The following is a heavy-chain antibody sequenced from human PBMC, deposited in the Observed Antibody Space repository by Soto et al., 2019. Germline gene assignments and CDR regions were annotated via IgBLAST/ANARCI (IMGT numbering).Heavy chain of an antibody. Sequence: GGSLRLSCAASGFSFRNYRMHWVRQAPGKGLEWVAVIWYDETNKYYADSVKGRFTISRDTSNNTLYLQMNSLRAEDTAVYYCARDWGDYIRFDAFDIWGQGTMVTVS. J-gene: IGHJ3*02. D-gene: IGHD4-17*01. CDR2: IWYDETNK. CDR1: GFSFRNYR. V-gene: IGHV3-33*01. CDR3: ARDWGDYIRFDAFDI.